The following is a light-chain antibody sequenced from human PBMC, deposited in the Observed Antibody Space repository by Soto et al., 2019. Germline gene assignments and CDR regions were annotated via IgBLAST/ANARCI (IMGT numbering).Light chain of an antibody. CDR1: SSDVGGYNY. J-gene: IGLJ1*01. V-gene: IGLV2-14*01. CDR3: CSYTTSNTRQIV. Sequence: SVRNQPASGSGAPGQSITISCPGTSSDVGGYNYVSWYQQHPGKAPKFMIYDVSNRPSGVSNRFSGSKSGNTASLTISGLQAEDEADYYCCSYTTSNTRQIVFGTGTKVTVL. CDR2: DVS.